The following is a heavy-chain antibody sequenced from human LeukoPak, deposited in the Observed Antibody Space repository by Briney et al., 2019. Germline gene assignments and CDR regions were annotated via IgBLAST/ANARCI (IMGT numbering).Heavy chain of an antibody. CDR2: INPTGGST. CDR1: GYTFPSYF. Sequence: EASVKVSCKASGYTFPSYFMHWVRQAPGPGLEGMGIINPTGGSTTYAQKFQGRVTMTRDTSTSTVYMELSSLSSDDTAVYYCARTAARRFDYWGQGPLVTVSS. J-gene: IGHJ4*02. CDR3: ARTAARRFDY. V-gene: IGHV1-46*01. D-gene: IGHD6-6*01.